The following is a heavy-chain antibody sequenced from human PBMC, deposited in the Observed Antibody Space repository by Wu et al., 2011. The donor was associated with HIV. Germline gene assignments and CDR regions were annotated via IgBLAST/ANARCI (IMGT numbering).Heavy chain of an antibody. CDR1: GGIFSSHA. CDR2: LIPNFRYP. Sequence: QVQLVQSGSEVKKPGSSVKVSCKASGGIFSSHAISWVRQAPGQGLEWMGGLIPNFRYPQLARSFQERLTITTDESTSTAYMELSSLRSEDTAVYYCARGSSWTPRSDYGMDVWGQGTTVTVSS. V-gene: IGHV1-69*05. J-gene: IGHJ6*02. D-gene: IGHD6-13*01. CDR3: ARGSSWTPRSDYGMDV.